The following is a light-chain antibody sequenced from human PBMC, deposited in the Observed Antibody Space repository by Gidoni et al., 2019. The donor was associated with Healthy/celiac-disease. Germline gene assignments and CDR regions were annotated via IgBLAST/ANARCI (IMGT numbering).Light chain of an antibody. CDR3: LQDYNYPHT. Sequence: AIQMSQSPSALSASVGDRVTITCRASQGIRNDLGWYQQKPGKAPKLLIYDASSLQSGVPSRFSGSGSGTDFTLTISSLQPEDFATYYCLQDYNYPHTFGQGTKLEIK. CDR1: QGIRND. V-gene: IGKV1-6*01. CDR2: DAS. J-gene: IGKJ2*01.